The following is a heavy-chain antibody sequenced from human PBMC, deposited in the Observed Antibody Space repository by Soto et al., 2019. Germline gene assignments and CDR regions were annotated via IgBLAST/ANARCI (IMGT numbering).Heavy chain of an antibody. CDR3: ARDHRGSSGWYWGYFDY. V-gene: IGHV3-30-3*01. CDR2: ISYDGSNK. J-gene: IGHJ4*02. D-gene: IGHD6-19*01. Sequence: QVQLVESGGGVVQPGRSLRLSCAASGFTFSSYAMHWVRQAPGKGLEWVAVISYDGSNKYYADSVKGRFTISRDNSKNTLYLQMNSLRAEDTAVYYCARDHRGSSGWYWGYFDYWGQGTLVTVSS. CDR1: GFTFSSYA.